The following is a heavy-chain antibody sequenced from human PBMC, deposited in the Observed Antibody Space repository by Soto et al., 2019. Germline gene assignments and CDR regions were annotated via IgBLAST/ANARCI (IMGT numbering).Heavy chain of an antibody. V-gene: IGHV1-8*01. J-gene: IGHJ4*02. CDR1: GYTFTNYD. D-gene: IGHD5-12*01. CDR3: ASGRGWLDY. Sequence: QVQLVQSGAEVQKPGASVKVSCKASGYTFTNYDINWVRQAPGQGLEWMGWMDPKSGNTDYAQKFQGRVTITRNTAISTAYLEVSSLSSEDTAVYFCASGRGWLDYWGQGTLVTVSS. CDR2: MDPKSGNT.